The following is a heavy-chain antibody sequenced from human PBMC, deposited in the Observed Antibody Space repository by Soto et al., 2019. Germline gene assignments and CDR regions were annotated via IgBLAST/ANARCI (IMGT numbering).Heavy chain of an antibody. CDR2: IYHSGST. J-gene: IGHJ5*02. D-gene: IGHD6-6*01. CDR3: ARERPDGARLDP. V-gene: IGHV4-30-4*01. CDR1: GGSISSGDYY. Sequence: QVQLQESGPGLVKPSQTLSLTCTVSGGSISSGDYYWSWIRQPPGKGLEWIGYIYHSGSTYYNPSLKSRVTISVNTCKNQSSLKLSSVTAADTAVYYCARERPDGARLDPWGQGTLVTVSS.